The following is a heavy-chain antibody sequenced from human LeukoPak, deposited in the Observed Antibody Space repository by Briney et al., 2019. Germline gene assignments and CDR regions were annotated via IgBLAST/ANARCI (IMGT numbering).Heavy chain of an antibody. D-gene: IGHD2-2*01. V-gene: IGHV1-2*02. CDR3: ARANFLYCSSSTCLFDY. J-gene: IGHJ4*02. CDR1: GYTFTDYY. Sequence: ASEKVSCKASGYTFTDYYMHWVRQAPGQGFEWMGWTNPNDGDTNYAQKFQGRVTMTRDTSISTAHMEVSRLRSDDTAVYYCARANFLYCSSSTCLFDYWGQGTLVTVSS. CDR2: TNPNDGDT.